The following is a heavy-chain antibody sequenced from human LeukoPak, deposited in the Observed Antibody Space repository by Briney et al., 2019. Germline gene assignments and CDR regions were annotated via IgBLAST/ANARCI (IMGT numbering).Heavy chain of an antibody. CDR1: GGTFSSYA. V-gene: IGHV1-69*13. J-gene: IGHJ4*02. D-gene: IGHD3-22*01. Sequence: SVKVSCKASGGTFSSYAISWVRQAPGQGLEWMGGIIPIFGTANYAQKFQGRVTITADESTSTAYMELSSPRSEDTAVYYCARGGWGDSSGYYYCFEDWGQGTLVTVSS. CDR2: IIPIFGTA. CDR3: ARGGWGDSSGYYYCFED.